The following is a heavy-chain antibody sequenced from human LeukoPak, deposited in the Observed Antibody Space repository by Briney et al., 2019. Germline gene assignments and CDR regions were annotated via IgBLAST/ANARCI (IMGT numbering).Heavy chain of an antibody. J-gene: IGHJ4*02. CDR2: INPNSGGT. CDR1: GYTFTGYY. D-gene: IGHD2-8*01. Sequence: GASVKVSCKASGYTFTGYYMHWVRQAPGQGLEWMGWINPNSGGTNYAQKFQGRVTMTRDTSISTAYMELSRLRSDDTAMYYCARLRVYCTNGVCKNGYYFDYWGQGTLVTVSS. V-gene: IGHV1-2*02. CDR3: ARLRVYCTNGVCKNGYYFDY.